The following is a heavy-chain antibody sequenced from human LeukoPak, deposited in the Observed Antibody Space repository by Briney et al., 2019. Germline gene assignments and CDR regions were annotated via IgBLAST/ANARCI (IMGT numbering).Heavy chain of an antibody. J-gene: IGHJ4*02. CDR3: ASMPAFSYYDSSGGSYSFHN. D-gene: IGHD3-22*01. CDR2: IFYSGFT. CDR1: CGSVSSSY. V-gene: IGHV4-59*02. Sequence: PSETLSLTCTVACGSVSSSYWSWLRQPPGKGLEWLGFIFYSGFTDYNPSIKSRVTISVDTSLTQFCLKLSSVTAADTAVYYCASMPAFSYYDSSGGSYSFHNWGQGTLVTVSS.